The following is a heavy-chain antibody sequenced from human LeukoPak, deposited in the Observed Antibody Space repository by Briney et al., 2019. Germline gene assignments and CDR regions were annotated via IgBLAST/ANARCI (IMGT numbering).Heavy chain of an antibody. CDR1: GYTFSRYA. D-gene: IGHD5-18*01. CDR2: INPNSGGT. V-gene: IGHV1-2*02. J-gene: IGHJ4*02. Sequence: ASVKVSCKASGYTFSRYAMNWVRQAPGQGLEWMGWINPNSGGTNYAQKFQGRVTMTRDTSISTAYMELSRLRSDDTAVYYCVLCLNVDTAMVFDYWGQGTLVTVSS. CDR3: VLCLNVDTAMVFDY.